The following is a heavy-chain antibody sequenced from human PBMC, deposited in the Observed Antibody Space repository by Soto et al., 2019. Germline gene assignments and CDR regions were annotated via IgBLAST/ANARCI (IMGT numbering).Heavy chain of an antibody. CDR1: GGSISSSNW. V-gene: IGHV4-4*02. CDR2: IYRSGST. D-gene: IGHD3-22*01. J-gene: IGHJ5*02. Sequence: QVHLQESGPGLVKPSGTLSLTCAVSGGSISSSNWWNWVRQPPGKGLEWIGEIYRSGSTNYNPSLKSRVTISVDKSKNHFSLKLTSVTVADTAVYYCARVGLYYDSSGSNWFDPWGQGTLVTVSS. CDR3: ARVGLYYDSSGSNWFDP.